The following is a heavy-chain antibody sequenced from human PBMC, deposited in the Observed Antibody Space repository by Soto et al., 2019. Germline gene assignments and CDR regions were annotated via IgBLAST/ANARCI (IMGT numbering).Heavy chain of an antibody. D-gene: IGHD2-21*02. V-gene: IGHV1-69*01. CDR3: ARDRAYCGGDCYSQYWFDP. CDR2: IIPIFGTA. Sequence: QVQLVQSGAEVQKPGSSVKVSCKASGGTFSSYAISWVRQAPGQGLEWMGGIIPIFGTANYAQKFQGRVTITADESTSTAYMELSSLRSEDTAVYYCARDRAYCGGDCYSQYWFDPWGQGTLVTVSS. CDR1: GGTFSSYA. J-gene: IGHJ5*02.